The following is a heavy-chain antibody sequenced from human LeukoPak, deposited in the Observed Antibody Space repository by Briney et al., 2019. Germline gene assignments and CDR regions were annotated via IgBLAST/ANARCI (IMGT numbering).Heavy chain of an antibody. J-gene: IGHJ4*02. CDR3: ARDYYYGSGSYYSDY. Sequence: GASVKVSCKASGYTFTGYYMHWVRQAPGQGLEWMGWISAYNGNTNYAQKLQGRVTMTTDTSTSTAYMELRSLRSDDTAVYYCARDYYYGSGSYYSDYWGQGTLVTVSS. V-gene: IGHV1-18*04. CDR1: GYTFTGYY. D-gene: IGHD3-10*01. CDR2: ISAYNGNT.